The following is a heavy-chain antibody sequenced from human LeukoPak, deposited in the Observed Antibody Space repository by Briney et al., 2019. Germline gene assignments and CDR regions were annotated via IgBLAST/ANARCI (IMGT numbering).Heavy chain of an antibody. Sequence: GGSLRLSCAASGFTFGSNWMHWVRQAPGKGLVWVSRSNEDGSTTNYADSVKGRFTISRDNAKNTLYLQMNSLTAEDTAVYYCVRDLGGRSGHWGQGTLVTVSS. J-gene: IGHJ4*02. CDR3: VRDLGGRSGH. V-gene: IGHV3-74*01. CDR1: GFTFGSNW. D-gene: IGHD1-26*01. CDR2: SNEDGSTT.